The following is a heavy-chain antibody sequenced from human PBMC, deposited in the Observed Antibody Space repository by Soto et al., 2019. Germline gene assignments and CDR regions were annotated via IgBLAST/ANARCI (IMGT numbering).Heavy chain of an antibody. CDR2: IYYSGTA. CDR1: GGSISSTRYN. D-gene: IGHD3-3*01. CDR3: ARSIRSDFWNGPPLRGFFDS. V-gene: IGHV4-39*01. Sequence: SETLSLTCTVSGGSISSTRYNWGWIRQPPGKGLEWIGSIYYSGTAYYNPSLKSRVTISVDTSQNQFSLKLRSVTAADTAVYYCARSIRSDFWNGPPLRGFFDSWGQGTLVTVSS. J-gene: IGHJ4*02.